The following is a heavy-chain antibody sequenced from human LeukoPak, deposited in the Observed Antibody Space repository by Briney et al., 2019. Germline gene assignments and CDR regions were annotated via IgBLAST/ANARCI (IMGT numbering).Heavy chain of an antibody. CDR2: IYYSGST. D-gene: IGHD3-3*01. V-gene: IGHV4-59*01. J-gene: IGHJ3*02. CDR3: ARVPQATYYDFWSGPVDAFDI. CDR1: GGSISSYY. Sequence: PSETLSLTRTVSGGSISSYYWSWIRQPPGKGLELIGYIYYSGSTNYNPSLKSRVTISVDTSKNQFSLKLSSVTAADTAVYYCARVPQATYYDFWSGPVDAFDIWGQGTMVTVSS.